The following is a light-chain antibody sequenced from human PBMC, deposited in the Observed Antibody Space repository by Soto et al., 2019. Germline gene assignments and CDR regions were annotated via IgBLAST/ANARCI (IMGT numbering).Light chain of an antibody. Sequence: EIAMTQSPATLSVSPGEGATLSCMASQSVGSRVAWYQQKPGQPPRLLIHDASTRATGVPARFSGSGSGTHFTLTITSLQSEDFTVYYCEQYLDWRTFGQGTKLEIK. CDR2: DAS. CDR3: EQYLDWRT. CDR1: QSVGSR. J-gene: IGKJ2*02. V-gene: IGKV3-15*01.